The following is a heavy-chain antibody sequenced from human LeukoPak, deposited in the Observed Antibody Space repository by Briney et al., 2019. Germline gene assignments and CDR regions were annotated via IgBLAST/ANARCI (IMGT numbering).Heavy chain of an antibody. V-gene: IGHV3-15*01. D-gene: IGHD3-22*01. CDR1: GFTFSNAW. Sequence: PGGSLRLSCAASGFTFSNAWMSWVRQAPGKGLEWVGRIKSKTDGGTTDYAAPVKGRFTISSDDSKNTLYLQMNSLKTEDTAVYYCTTGHYYYDSSGTATGDYWGQGTLVTVSS. J-gene: IGHJ4*02. CDR3: TTGHYYYDSSGTATGDY. CDR2: IKSKTDGGTT.